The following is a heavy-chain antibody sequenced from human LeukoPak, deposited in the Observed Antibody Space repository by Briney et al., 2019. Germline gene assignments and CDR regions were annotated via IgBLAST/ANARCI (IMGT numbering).Heavy chain of an antibody. CDR2: IYTSGST. D-gene: IGHD5-24*01. V-gene: IGHV4-61*02. J-gene: IGHJ4*02. CDR1: GGSISSGSYY. CDR3: ARARDGYNFFDY. Sequence: SETLSLTCTVSGGSISSGSYYWSWIRQPAGKGLEWIGRIYTSGSTNYNPSLKSRVTISVDTSKNQFSLKLSSVTAADTAVYYSARARDGYNFFDYWGQGTLVTVSS.